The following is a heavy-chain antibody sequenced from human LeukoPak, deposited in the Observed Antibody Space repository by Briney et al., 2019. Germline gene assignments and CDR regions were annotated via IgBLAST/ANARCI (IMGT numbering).Heavy chain of an antibody. CDR3: ARDYTMTHAFDI. Sequence: WETLSLTCTVSGGSISSYYWSWIRQPPGKGLEWIGYIYYTGSTNYYPSLKSRVTISVDTSKNQVSLKLSSVTAADTAVYYCARDYTMTHAFDIWGQGTMVTVSS. V-gene: IGHV4-59*01. D-gene: IGHD3-22*01. CDR1: GGSISSYY. J-gene: IGHJ3*02. CDR2: IYYTGST.